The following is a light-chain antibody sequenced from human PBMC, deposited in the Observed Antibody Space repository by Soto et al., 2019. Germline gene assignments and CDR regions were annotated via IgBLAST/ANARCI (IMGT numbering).Light chain of an antibody. J-gene: IGKJ4*01. Sequence: DIQMTPSPSSLSASLGDRVTITCRASQSISSYLNWYQQKPGKAPKLLIYATSSLQSGVPSRFSGSGSGTDFTLTISSLQPEDFATYYCQQSYITPLTFGGGTKVDI. CDR3: QQSYITPLT. CDR2: ATS. CDR1: QSISSY. V-gene: IGKV1-39*01.